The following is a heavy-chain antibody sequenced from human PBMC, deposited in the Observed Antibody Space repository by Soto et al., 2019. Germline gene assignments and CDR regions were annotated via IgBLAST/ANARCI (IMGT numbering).Heavy chain of an antibody. CDR2: INPSGGST. Sequence: GASVKVSCKASGYTLPRCSMHWVRQAPGQGVGWMGIINPSGGSTSYAQKFQGRVTMTRDTSTSTVYMELSSLRSEDTAVYYCARDRFKYYDYVWGSYRSDYFDYWGQGTLVTVSS. J-gene: IGHJ4*02. CDR3: ARDRFKYYDYVWGSYRSDYFDY. CDR1: GYTLPRCS. V-gene: IGHV1-46*01. D-gene: IGHD3-16*02.